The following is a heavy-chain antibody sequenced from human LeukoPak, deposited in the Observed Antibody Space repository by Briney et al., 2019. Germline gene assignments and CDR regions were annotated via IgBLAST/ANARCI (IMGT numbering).Heavy chain of an antibody. CDR3: AKDQAHYDFWSGRFDY. CDR1: GFTFSRYW. J-gene: IGHJ4*02. CDR2: INTDGSTT. D-gene: IGHD3-3*01. Sequence: GGSLRLSCAASGFTFSRYWMHWVRQAPGKGLVWVSRINTDGSTTIYADSVKGRFTISRDNSKNTLYLQMNSLRAEDTAVYYCAKDQAHYDFWSGRFDYWGQGTLVTVSS. V-gene: IGHV3-74*01.